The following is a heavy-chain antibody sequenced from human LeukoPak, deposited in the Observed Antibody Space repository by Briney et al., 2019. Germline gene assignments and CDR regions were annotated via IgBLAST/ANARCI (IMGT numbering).Heavy chain of an antibody. V-gene: IGHV3-9*01. J-gene: IGHJ3*02. D-gene: IGHD6-19*01. CDR3: AKDVRGYSSGWYVDAFDI. Sequence: GGSLRLSCAASGFTFDDYAMHWVRQASGKGLEWVSGISWNSGSIGYADSVKGRFTISRDNAKNSLYLQMNSLRAEDTALYYCAKDVRGYSSGWYVDAFDIWGQGTMVTVSS. CDR2: ISWNSGSI. CDR1: GFTFDDYA.